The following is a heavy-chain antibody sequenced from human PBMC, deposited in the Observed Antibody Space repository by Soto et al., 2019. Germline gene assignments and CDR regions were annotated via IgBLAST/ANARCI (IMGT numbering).Heavy chain of an antibody. J-gene: IGHJ6*02. CDR2: ISGSGGST. D-gene: IGHD3-3*01. V-gene: IGHV3-23*01. CDR3: AKDLNYDFWSGYPLYGMDV. CDR1: GFTFSSYA. Sequence: PGGSLRLSCAASGFTFSSYAMSWVRQAPGKGLEWVSAISGSGGSTYYADSVKGRFTISRDNSKNTLYLRMNSLRAEDTAVYYCAKDLNYDFWSGYPLYGMDVWGQGTTVTVSS.